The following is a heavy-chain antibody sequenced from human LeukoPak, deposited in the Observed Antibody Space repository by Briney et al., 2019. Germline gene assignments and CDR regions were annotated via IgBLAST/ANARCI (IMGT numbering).Heavy chain of an antibody. CDR2: INPNSGGT. J-gene: IGHJ4*02. Sequence: ASVKVSCKASGYTFTGYYMHWVRQAPGQGLEWMGWINPNSGGTNYVQEFQGWVTMTRDTSISTAYMELNSLRSDDTAVYYCARDRAGTTSSFDYWGQGTLVTVSS. CDR3: ARDRAGTTSSFDY. D-gene: IGHD1-1*01. CDR1: GYTFTGYY. V-gene: IGHV1-2*04.